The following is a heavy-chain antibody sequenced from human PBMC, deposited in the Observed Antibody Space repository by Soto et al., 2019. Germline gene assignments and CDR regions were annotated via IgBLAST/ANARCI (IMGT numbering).Heavy chain of an antibody. CDR2: LSHDESNQ. Sequence: ESGGGVVQPGRSLRLSCAASGFTFSTYGMHWVRQAPGKGLEWVAALSHDESNQYYATSVKGRFTVSRDNSKNTLYLEIFSLRAEDTAVYYCVKEGRASTTSCSRCYGLDVWGQGTTVTVSS. V-gene: IGHV3-30*18. CDR3: VKEGRASTTSCSRCYGLDV. D-gene: IGHD2-2*01. J-gene: IGHJ6*02. CDR1: GFTFSTYG.